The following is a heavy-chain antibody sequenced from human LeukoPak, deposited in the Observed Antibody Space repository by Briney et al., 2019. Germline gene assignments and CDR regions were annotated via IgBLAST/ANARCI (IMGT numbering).Heavy chain of an antibody. Sequence: SETLSLTCTVSGGSISSYYWSWIRQPPGKRLEWIGYIYTSGSTNYNPSLKSRVTISVDTSKNQFSLKLSSVTAADTAVYYCARQVVVVPAAIDWFDPWGQGTLVTVSS. V-gene: IGHV4-4*09. J-gene: IGHJ5*02. CDR1: GGSISSYY. CDR3: ARQVVVVPAAIDWFDP. CDR2: IYTSGST. D-gene: IGHD2-2*02.